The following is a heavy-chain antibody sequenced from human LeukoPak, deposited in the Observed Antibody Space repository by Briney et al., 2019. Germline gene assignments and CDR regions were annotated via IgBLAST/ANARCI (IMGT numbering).Heavy chain of an antibody. J-gene: IGHJ6*02. V-gene: IGHV1-18*01. CDR2: ISAYNGNT. Sequence: ASVKVSCKASGYTFTSYGISWVRQAPGQGLEWMGWISAYNGNTNYAQKLQGRVTMTTDTSTSTAYMELRSLRSDDTAVYYCARDRRLRYFDWSSYYYYGMDVWGQGTTVPVSS. D-gene: IGHD3-9*01. CDR3: ARDRRLRYFDWSSYYYYGMDV. CDR1: GYTFTSYG.